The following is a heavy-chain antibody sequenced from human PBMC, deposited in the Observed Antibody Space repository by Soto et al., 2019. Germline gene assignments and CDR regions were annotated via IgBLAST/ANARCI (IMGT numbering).Heavy chain of an antibody. Sequence: QVQLVESGGGLVKPGGSLRLSCAASGLTFSDCYMNWIRQAPGNGLEWVSYISSSGSSINYAGSVKGRFTISRDNAKNSLYLQMNSLRAEDTAMYYCARVRFGEWGYAMDVWGQGTTVTVSS. J-gene: IGHJ6*02. CDR1: GLTFSDCY. D-gene: IGHD3-10*01. CDR2: ISSSGSSI. V-gene: IGHV3-11*01. CDR3: ARVRFGEWGYAMDV.